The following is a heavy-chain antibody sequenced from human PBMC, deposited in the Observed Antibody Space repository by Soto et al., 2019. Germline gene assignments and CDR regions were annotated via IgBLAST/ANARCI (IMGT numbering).Heavy chain of an antibody. J-gene: IGHJ4*02. D-gene: IGHD3-16*01. V-gene: IGHV3-23*01. CDR3: ASEINPKSNYFDY. Sequence: EVQLLESGGGLVQPGGSLRLSCAASGFTFSSYAMSWVRQAPGKGLEWVSAISGSGGSTYYADSVKGRFTISRDNSKNTLYLQMNSLRADDTAVYNCASEINPKSNYFDYWGLGILVTDSS. CDR1: GFTFSSYA. CDR2: ISGSGGST.